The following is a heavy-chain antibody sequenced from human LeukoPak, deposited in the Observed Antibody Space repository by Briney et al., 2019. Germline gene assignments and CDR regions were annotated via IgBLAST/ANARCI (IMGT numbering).Heavy chain of an antibody. D-gene: IGHD3-10*01. CDR2: INPSGGST. J-gene: IGHJ4*02. CDR1: GYTFTSYY. CDR3: ARDISSYGSGYYFDY. Sequence: ASVKVSCKASGYTFTSYYMYWVRQAPGQGLEWMGIINPSGGSTSYAQKFQGRVTMTRDTSTSTVYMELSSLRSEDTAVYYCARDISSYGSGYYFDYWGQGTLVTVSS. V-gene: IGHV1-46*01.